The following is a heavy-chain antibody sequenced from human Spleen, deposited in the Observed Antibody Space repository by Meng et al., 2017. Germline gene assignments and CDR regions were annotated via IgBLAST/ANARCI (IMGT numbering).Heavy chain of an antibody. CDR3: AKDFCSGGVCDQYSD. V-gene: IGHV3-23*01. CDR1: GFSVSHNY. J-gene: IGHJ4*02. D-gene: IGHD2-15*01. CDR2: LSGSGVTT. Sequence: GESLKISCAASGFSVSHNYMSWVRQAPGKGLEWVSTLSGSGVTTYYADSVEGRFTISRDISKNTLYLQMNSLRGDDTAVYYCAKDFCSGGVCDQYSDWGQGTLVTVSS.